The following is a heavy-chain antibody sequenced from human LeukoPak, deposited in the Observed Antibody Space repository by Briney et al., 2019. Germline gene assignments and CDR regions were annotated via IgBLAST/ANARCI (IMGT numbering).Heavy chain of an antibody. D-gene: IGHD1-26*01. CDR3: ARDIRMVGATLYFDY. J-gene: IGHJ4*02. CDR1: GASTTNYY. Sequence: SETLSLTCTVSGASTTNYYWSWVRQFPGKDLEWIVYMHSSGSTNYNLSLKRRVTMSIDTSKNQFSLNLRSVTAADTAVYYCARDIRMVGATLYFDYWGQGLLVTVSS. V-gene: IGHV4-59*01. CDR2: MHSSGST.